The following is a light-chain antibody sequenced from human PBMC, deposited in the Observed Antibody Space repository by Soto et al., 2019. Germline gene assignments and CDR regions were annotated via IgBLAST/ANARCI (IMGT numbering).Light chain of an antibody. V-gene: IGLV1-40*01. CDR1: RSNIGSYD. Sequence: QSVLTQPPSVSGAPGQRVTISCTGRRSNIGSYDVHWYQQLPGAAPKLLIDGKNNRPSGVPDRFSGSKSGTSASLAITGLQAEDEAEYYCPTHDGVLSISNHVFVTGTKVTVL. CDR2: GKN. J-gene: IGLJ1*01. CDR3: PTHDGVLSISNHV.